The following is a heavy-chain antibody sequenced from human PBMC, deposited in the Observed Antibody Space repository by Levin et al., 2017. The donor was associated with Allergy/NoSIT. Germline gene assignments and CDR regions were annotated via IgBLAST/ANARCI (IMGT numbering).Heavy chain of an antibody. V-gene: IGHV4-59*01. Sequence: PSETLSLTCTVSGGSISSYYWSWIRQPPGKGLEWIGYIYYSGSTNYNPSLKSRVTISVDTSKNQFSLKLSSVTAADTAVYYCARALYSSSQKHNYNWFDPWGQGTLVTVSS. D-gene: IGHD6-13*01. CDR2: IYYSGST. J-gene: IGHJ5*02. CDR3: ARALYSSSQKHNYNWFDP. CDR1: GGSISSYY.